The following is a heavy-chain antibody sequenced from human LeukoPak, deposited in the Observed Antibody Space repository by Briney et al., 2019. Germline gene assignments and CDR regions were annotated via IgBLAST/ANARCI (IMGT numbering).Heavy chain of an antibody. CDR2: IYYSGST. Sequence: SETLSLTCTVSGGSISSSSYYWGWIRQPPGKGLEWIGSIYYSGSTYYNPSLKSRVTISVDTSKNQFSLKLSSVTAADTAVYYCARDQKGRGWVATISNWFDPWGQGTLVTVSS. CDR3: ARDQKGRGWVATISNWFDP. J-gene: IGHJ5*02. V-gene: IGHV4-39*07. CDR1: GGSISSSSYY. D-gene: IGHD5-24*01.